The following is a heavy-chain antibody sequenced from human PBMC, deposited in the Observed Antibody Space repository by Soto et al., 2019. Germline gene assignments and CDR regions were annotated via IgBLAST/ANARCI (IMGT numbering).Heavy chain of an antibody. V-gene: IGHV4-31*03. CDR3: ARWVGATSFDY. CDR2: IYYSGST. J-gene: IGHJ4*02. D-gene: IGHD1-26*01. CDR1: GGSISSGGYY. Sequence: QVQLQESGPGLVNPSQTLSLTCTVSGGSISSGGYYWSWLRQHPGKGLEWFGYIYYSGSTYYNPSLKSRVTIAVDTSKNQFSLKLSSVTAADTAVYYCARWVGATSFDYWGQGTLVTVSS.